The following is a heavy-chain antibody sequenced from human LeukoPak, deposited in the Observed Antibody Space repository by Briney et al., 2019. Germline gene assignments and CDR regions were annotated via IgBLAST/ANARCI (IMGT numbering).Heavy chain of an antibody. Sequence: SETLSLTCTVSGGSIGTYYWSWIRQPPGKGLEWIGYIYYSGNTNYNPSLKSRVTISLDTSKNQFSLKLNSVTAADTAVYYCARGSRGDGAAFDIWGQGTMVTVSS. CDR3: ARGSRGDGAAFDI. CDR1: GGSIGTYY. CDR2: IYYSGNT. D-gene: IGHD7-27*01. J-gene: IGHJ3*02. V-gene: IGHV4-59*01.